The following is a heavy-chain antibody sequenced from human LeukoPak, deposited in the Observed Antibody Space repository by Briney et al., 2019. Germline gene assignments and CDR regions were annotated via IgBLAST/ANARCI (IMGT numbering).Heavy chain of an antibody. CDR2: IYYSGTT. CDR3: ARQASDYFYYYMDV. V-gene: IGHV4-39*01. Sequence: SETLSLTCTVSGGSISTSNYYWGWIRQPPGKGLEWIGTIYYSGTTYYNPSLESRVTISEDTSKNQFSLMLRSVTAADTAVYFCARQASDYFYYYMDVWGKGTKVTVSS. CDR1: GGSISTSNYY. J-gene: IGHJ6*03.